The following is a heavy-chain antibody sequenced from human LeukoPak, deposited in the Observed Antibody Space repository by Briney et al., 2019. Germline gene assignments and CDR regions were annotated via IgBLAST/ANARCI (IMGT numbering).Heavy chain of an antibody. CDR3: ASSVIQLWTPFDY. D-gene: IGHD5-18*01. J-gene: IGHJ4*02. CDR2: INHSGST. V-gene: IGHV4-34*01. Sequence: SETLSPTCAVYGGSFSGYYWSWIRQPPGKGLEWIGEINHSGSTNYNPSLKSRVTISVDTSKNQFSLKLSSVTAADTAVYYCASSVIQLWTPFDYWGQGTLVTVSS. CDR1: GGSFSGYY.